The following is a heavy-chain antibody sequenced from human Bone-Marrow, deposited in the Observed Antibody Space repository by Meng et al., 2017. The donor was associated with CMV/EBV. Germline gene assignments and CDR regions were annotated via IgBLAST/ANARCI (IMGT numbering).Heavy chain of an antibody. Sequence: SGFTCSNYGMHWVRQAPGRGLEWVAVIWYDGINKYYADSVKGRFTISRDNSKNTLYLQMNSLRAEDTGVYYCAKDLGNWYSGSYYDDWGLGTLVTVSS. CDR3: AKDLGNWYSGSYYDD. CDR2: IWYDGINK. CDR1: GFTCSNYG. J-gene: IGHJ4*02. D-gene: IGHD1-26*01. V-gene: IGHV3-33*06.